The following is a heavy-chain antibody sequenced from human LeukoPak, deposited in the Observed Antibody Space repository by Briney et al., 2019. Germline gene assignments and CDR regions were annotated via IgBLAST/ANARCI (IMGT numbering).Heavy chain of an antibody. Sequence: SEPLSLTCTVSGGSLCRYNWRWMPPPPEKGVEGIGYSYYSGSTNYNPSLKSRFTISVDTSKNQFSLKLSSVTAADTAVYYCARERSDWFDPWRQGTLVTVSS. J-gene: IGHJ5*02. V-gene: IGHV4-59*01. CDR2: SYYSGST. CDR3: ARERSDWFDP. CDR1: GGSLCRYN.